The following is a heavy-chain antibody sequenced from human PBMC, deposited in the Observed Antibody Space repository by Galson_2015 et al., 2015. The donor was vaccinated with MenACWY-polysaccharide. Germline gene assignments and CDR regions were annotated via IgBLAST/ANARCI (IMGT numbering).Heavy chain of an antibody. CDR3: VKEISPPDGGSRLDV. CDR2: ISWNSGSI. D-gene: IGHD4-23*01. J-gene: IGHJ6*02. V-gene: IGHV3-9*01. Sequence: SLRLSCAASGFTFNNYAMHWVRQGPGKGLEWVSGISWNSGSIGYADSVKGRFTISRENAKNSLYLQMNSLRAEDTALYYCVKEISPPDGGSRLDVWGQGTTITVSS. CDR1: GFTFNNYA.